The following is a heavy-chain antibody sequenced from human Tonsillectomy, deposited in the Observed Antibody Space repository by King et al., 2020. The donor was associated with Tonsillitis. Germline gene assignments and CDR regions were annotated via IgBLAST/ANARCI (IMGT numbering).Heavy chain of an antibody. CDR2: IWYDGSNK. V-gene: IGHV3-33*01. J-gene: IGHJ4*02. CDR1: GFTFSSYC. Sequence: VQLVESGGGVVQPGRSLRLSCAASGFTFSSYCMHWVRQAPGKGLEGVAVIWYDGSNKYYADSVKGRFTISRDNSKNTLYLQMNSRRAEDTAVYYCARDVAAAGTGIDYWGQGTLVTVSS. CDR3: ARDVAAAGTGIDY. D-gene: IGHD6-13*01.